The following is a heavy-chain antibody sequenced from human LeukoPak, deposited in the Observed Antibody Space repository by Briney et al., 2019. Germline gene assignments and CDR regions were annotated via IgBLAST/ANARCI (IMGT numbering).Heavy chain of an antibody. D-gene: IGHD1-1*01. CDR1: GASISYNY. J-gene: IGHJ6*02. V-gene: IGHV4-59*08. CDR3: ARRNDPYGLDV. Sequence: SETLSLTCTASGASISYNYWNWIRQPPGKGLEWIGYIYYTGNTNYNPSLESRVTISIDTSKNQFSLKVRFVTAADTAVYYCARRNDPYGLDVWGPGTTVTVSS. CDR2: IYYTGNT.